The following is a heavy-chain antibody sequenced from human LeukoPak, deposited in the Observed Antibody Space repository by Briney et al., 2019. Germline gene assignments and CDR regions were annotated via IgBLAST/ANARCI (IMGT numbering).Heavy chain of an antibody. V-gene: IGHV4-61*02. D-gene: IGHD2-2*01. CDR2: IYTSGST. Sequence: PSETLSLTXTVSGGSISSGSYYWSWIRQPAGKGLEWIGRIYTSGSTNYNPSLKSRVTISVDTSKNQFSLKLSSVTAADTAVYYCARERGLRYCSSTSCPIRFDPWGQGTLVTVSS. J-gene: IGHJ5*02. CDR3: ARERGLRYCSSTSCPIRFDP. CDR1: GGSISSGSYY.